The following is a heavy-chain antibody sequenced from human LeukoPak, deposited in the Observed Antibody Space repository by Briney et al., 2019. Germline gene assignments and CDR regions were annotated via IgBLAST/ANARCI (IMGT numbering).Heavy chain of an antibody. CDR1: GFTFGGYG. CDR3: TRYNSNHFDY. CDR2: IAYDGSRA. V-gene: IGHV3-33*01. J-gene: IGHJ4*02. Sequence: GGSLRLSCAGSGFTFGGYGMHWFRQTPGKRLEWVAGIAYDGSRAHYADSVKGRFTISRDNSKNTMSVQMGDLRAEDTDVYYCTRYNSNHFDYWGRGPLVTVSS. D-gene: IGHD4-11*01.